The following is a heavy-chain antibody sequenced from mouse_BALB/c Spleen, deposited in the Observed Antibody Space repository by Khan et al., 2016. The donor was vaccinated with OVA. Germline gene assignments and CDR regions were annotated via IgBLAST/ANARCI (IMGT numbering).Heavy chain of an antibody. J-gene: IGHJ2*01. CDR3: ARGGDRCNFDY. V-gene: IGHV1-7*01. D-gene: IGHD2-13*01. CDR2: INPSTGNT. Sequence: QVQLQQSGAELAKPGASVKMSCKASGYTFTNYWMHWVKQRPGQGLEWIGWINPSTGNTKYNHNFKDKATLTADTSSSTAYLQLSSLTSEDSAAYYCARGGDRCNFDYWGQGTTLTVSS. CDR1: GYTFTNYW.